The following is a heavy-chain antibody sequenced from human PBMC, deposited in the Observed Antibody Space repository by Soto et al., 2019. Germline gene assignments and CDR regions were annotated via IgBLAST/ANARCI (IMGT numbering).Heavy chain of an antibody. CDR2: IYPGDSDT. CDR3: AISYYYDSSGYYGDFDY. Sequence: GESLKISCKGSGYSFTSYWIGWVRQMPGKGLEWMGIIYPGDSDTRYSPSFQGQVTISADKSISTAYLQWSSLKASDTAMYYCAISYYYDSSGYYGDFDYWGQGTLVTVSS. V-gene: IGHV5-51*01. J-gene: IGHJ4*02. CDR1: GYSFTSYW. D-gene: IGHD3-22*01.